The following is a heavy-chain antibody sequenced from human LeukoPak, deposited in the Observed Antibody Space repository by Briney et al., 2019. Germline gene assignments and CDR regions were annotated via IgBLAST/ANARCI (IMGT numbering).Heavy chain of an antibody. V-gene: IGHV4-39*01. J-gene: IGHJ3*02. CDR3: ASPGSSGYSLRAFDI. Sequence: SETLSLTCTVSGGSISSSSYYWGWIRQPPGKGLEWIGSIYYSGSTYYNPSLKSRVTISVDTSKNQFSLKLSSVTAADTAVYYCASPGSSGYSLRAFDIWGQGTMVTVSS. D-gene: IGHD3-22*01. CDR1: GGSISSSSYY. CDR2: IYYSGST.